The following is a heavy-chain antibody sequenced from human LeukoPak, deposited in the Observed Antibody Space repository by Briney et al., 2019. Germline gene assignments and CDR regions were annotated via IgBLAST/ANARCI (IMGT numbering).Heavy chain of an antibody. Sequence: PSETLSLTCTVSGGSISSSSYYWGWIRQPPGKGLEWIGSIYYSGSTYYNPSLKSRVTISVDTSKNQFSLKLSSVTAADTAVYYCATAKQNVPPPLPFDPWGQGTLVTVSS. D-gene: IGHD1-1*01. J-gene: IGHJ5*02. CDR1: GGSISSSSYY. CDR3: ATAKQNVPPPLPFDP. CDR2: IYYSGST. V-gene: IGHV4-39*07.